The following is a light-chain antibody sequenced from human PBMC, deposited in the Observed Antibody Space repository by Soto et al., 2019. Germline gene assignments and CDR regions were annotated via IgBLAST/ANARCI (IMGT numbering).Light chain of an antibody. J-gene: IGLJ1*01. CDR2: EVT. V-gene: IGLV2-14*01. Sequence: QSALTQPASVSGSLGQSITISCTGTSSDIGTYNYVSWYQQPPGKAPKLMIYEVTNGPSGVSNRFSGSKSGNTASLTISGLQAEDEADYYCSSYTSSSTYVFGTGTKVTVL. CDR3: SSYTSSSTYV. CDR1: SSDIGTYNY.